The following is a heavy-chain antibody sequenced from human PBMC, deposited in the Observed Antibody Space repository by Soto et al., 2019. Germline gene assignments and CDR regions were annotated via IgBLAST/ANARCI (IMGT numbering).Heavy chain of an antibody. J-gene: IGHJ6*03. D-gene: IGHD2-15*01. CDR1: GGTFSSYT. V-gene: IGHV1-69*02. CDR2: IIPILGIA. CDR3: AGRGYCSGGSCYPNYYYMDV. Sequence: QVQLVQSGAEVQKPGSSVKVSCKASGGTFSSYTISWVRQAPGQGLEWMGRIIPILGIANYAQKFQGRVTITADKSTSTAYMELSSLRSEDTAVYYCAGRGYCSGGSCYPNYYYMDVWGKGTTVTVSS.